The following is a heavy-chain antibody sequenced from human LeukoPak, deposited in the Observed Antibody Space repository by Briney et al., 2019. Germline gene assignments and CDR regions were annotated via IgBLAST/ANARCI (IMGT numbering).Heavy chain of an antibody. J-gene: IGHJ3*02. CDR1: GFTFSSYA. CDR2: ISGSGGST. Sequence: PGGSLRLSCAASGFTFSSYAMSWVRQAPGKGLEWVSAISGSGGSTYYADSVKGRFTISRDNSKNTLYLQMNSLRAEDTAVYYCARSKGDFFDAFDIWGQGTMVTVSS. V-gene: IGHV3-23*01. D-gene: IGHD3-3*01. CDR3: ARSKGDFFDAFDI.